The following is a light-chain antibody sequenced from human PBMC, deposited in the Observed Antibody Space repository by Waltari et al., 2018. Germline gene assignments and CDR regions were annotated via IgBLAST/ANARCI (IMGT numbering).Light chain of an antibody. CDR2: GAS. V-gene: IGKV3-20*01. J-gene: IGKJ5*01. CDR1: QSISSGK. CDR3: QQVGSSPLIT. Sequence: EIVLTQSPGTLSLSPGERATLSCRASQSISSGKLAWYQQKPGQAPRLLIYGASSRASGIPDKFRGSGSGTDFTLTISGLEPEDFALYYCQQVGSSPLITVGQGTRLEIK.